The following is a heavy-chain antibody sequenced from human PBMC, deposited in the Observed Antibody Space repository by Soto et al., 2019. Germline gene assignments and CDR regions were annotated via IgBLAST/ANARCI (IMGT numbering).Heavy chain of an antibody. J-gene: IGHJ6*02. CDR2: ISGSGGST. CDR3: AKGPYYYDSSGLGHYYYGMDV. V-gene: IGHV3-23*01. D-gene: IGHD3-22*01. Sequence: GGSLRLSCAASGFTFSSYAMSWVRQVPGKGLEWVSTISGSGGSTYYADSVKGRFTISRDNSKNTLYLQMNSLRAEDTAEYYCAKGPYYYDSSGLGHYYYGMDVWGQGTTVTVSS. CDR1: GFTFSSYA.